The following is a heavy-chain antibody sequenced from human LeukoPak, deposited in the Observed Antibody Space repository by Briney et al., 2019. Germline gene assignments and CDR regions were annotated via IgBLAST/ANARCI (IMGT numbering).Heavy chain of an antibody. D-gene: IGHD5-24*01. CDR2: LYTSGST. CDR3: ASSVRGWLQFDY. Sequence: SQTLSLTCTVSGGSISSGSYYWNWIRQPAGKGLEWIGRLYTSGSTNYHPSLKSRVTISVDTSKNQFSLKRSSVTAADTAVYYCASSVRGWLQFDYWGQGTLVTVSS. J-gene: IGHJ4*02. CDR1: GGSISSGSYY. V-gene: IGHV4-61*02.